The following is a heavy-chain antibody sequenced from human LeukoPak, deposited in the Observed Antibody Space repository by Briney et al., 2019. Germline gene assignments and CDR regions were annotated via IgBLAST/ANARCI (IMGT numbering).Heavy chain of an antibody. D-gene: IGHD6-19*01. CDR3: AREMKYSSGWLAY. Sequence: ASVKVSCKASGYTFTGFYIHWVRQAPGQRLEWMGWINPNSGGTLFADKFQGWVTMTRDTSISTAYMELSGLSSTDTALYYCAREMKYSSGWLAYWGQGTLVTVSS. CDR2: INPNSGGT. CDR1: GYTFTGFY. J-gene: IGHJ4*02. V-gene: IGHV1-2*04.